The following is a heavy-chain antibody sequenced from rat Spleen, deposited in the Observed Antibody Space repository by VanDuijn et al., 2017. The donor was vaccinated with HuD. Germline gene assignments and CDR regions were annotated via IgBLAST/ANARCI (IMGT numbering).Heavy chain of an antibody. Sequence: VQLQESGPGLVKPSQSLSLTCSFAAYSITSSYRWSWNRQFPGNKLEWMGYINSAGSSNYNPSLKSRISITSDTSKNQFFLQVNSVTTEDTATYYCARAYYDGSYYDYWGQGVMVTVSS. CDR3: ARAYYDGSYYDY. V-gene: IGHV3-3*01. J-gene: IGHJ2*01. CDR2: INSAGSS. D-gene: IGHD1-12*02. CDR1: AYSITSSYR.